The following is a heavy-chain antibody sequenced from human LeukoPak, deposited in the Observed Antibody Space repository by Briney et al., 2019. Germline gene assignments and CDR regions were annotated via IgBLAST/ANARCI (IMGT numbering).Heavy chain of an antibody. D-gene: IGHD1-26*01. V-gene: IGHV4-59*12. J-gene: IGHJ5*02. Sequence: SETLSLTCTVSGGSISSYYWSWIRQPPGKGLEWIGYIYYSGSTNYNPSLKSRVTISVDTSKNQFSLKLTSVTAADTAVYYCARDRELGGPYNWFDPWGQGTLVTVSS. CDR2: IYYSGST. CDR3: ARDRELGGPYNWFDP. CDR1: GGSISSYY.